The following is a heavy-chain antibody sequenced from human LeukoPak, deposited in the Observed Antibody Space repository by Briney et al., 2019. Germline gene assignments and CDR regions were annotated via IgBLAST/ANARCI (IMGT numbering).Heavy chain of an antibody. CDR3: ARALGIVVVPAAILHWYFDL. Sequence: SETLSLTCAVYGGSFSGYYWSWIRQPPGKGLEWIGEINHSGSTNYNPSLKSRVTISVDTSKNQFSLKLSSVTAADTAVYYCARALGIVVVPAAILHWYFDLWGRGTLVTVSS. CDR1: GGSFSGYY. V-gene: IGHV4-34*01. D-gene: IGHD2-2*03. J-gene: IGHJ2*01. CDR2: INHSGST.